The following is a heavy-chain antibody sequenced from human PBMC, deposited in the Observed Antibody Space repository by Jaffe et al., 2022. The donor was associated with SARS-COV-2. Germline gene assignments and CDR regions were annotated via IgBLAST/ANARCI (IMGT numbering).Heavy chain of an antibody. CDR1: GFTFTNYA. CDR3: AKSGSYHFYYFGLDV. J-gene: IGHJ6*01. V-gene: IGHV3-23*01. D-gene: IGHD1-26*01. Sequence: EVQLLESGGGLAQPGGSLRLSCAASGFTFTNYAMNWVRQAPGKGLEWVSALSGSGDTTYYADSVKGRFTISRDNSKNTLYLQMNSLRAEDSAVYYCAKSGSYHFYYFGLDVWGHGTTVTVSS. CDR2: LSGSGDTT.